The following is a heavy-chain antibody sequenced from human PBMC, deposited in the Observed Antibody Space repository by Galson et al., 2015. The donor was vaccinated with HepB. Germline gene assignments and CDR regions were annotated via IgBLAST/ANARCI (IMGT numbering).Heavy chain of an antibody. CDR3: ARTTTVATFDY. D-gene: IGHD4-17*01. CDR2: IDWDDEK. V-gene: IGHV2-70*04. J-gene: IGHJ4*02. CDR1: GFSLSTNGMR. Sequence: ALVKPTQTLTLTCTFSGFSLSTNGMRVSWIRQPPGKALEWLARIDWDDEKFYSTSLKTRVTISKDTSKNQVVLIMTNMDPVDTATYYCARTTTVATFDYWGQGTLVTVSS.